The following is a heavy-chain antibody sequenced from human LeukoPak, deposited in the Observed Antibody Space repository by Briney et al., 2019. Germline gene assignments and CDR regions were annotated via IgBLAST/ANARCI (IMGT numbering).Heavy chain of an antibody. CDR1: GVTLSTYA. D-gene: IGHD5-24*01. V-gene: IGHV3-23*01. J-gene: IGHJ4*02. Sequence: GGSLRLSCAASGVTLSTYAMSWARQAPGKGLEWVSGISSSGSGDNTYYADSVKGRFTISRDNSKNTLYLQMNSLRAEDTAIYYCAKAAGMGDNYYNFYFDYWGQGTLVTVSS. CDR3: AKAAGMGDNYYNFYFDY. CDR2: ISSSGSGDNT.